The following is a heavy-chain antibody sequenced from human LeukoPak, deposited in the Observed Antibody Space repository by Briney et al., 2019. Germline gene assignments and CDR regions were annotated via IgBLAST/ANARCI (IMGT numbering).Heavy chain of an antibody. CDR3: ARAGINSFDY. V-gene: IGHV1-46*01. D-gene: IGHD3-3*02. Sequence: ASVKVSCKASGYTFTSYYMHWVRQAPGQGLEWMGIINPSGGSKSYAQTFKGRVTMTRDTSKSTLYMEMSSLEAGDSAVDYCARAGINSFDYWGQGTLVTASA. CDR1: GYTFTSYY. CDR2: INPSGGSK. J-gene: IGHJ4*01.